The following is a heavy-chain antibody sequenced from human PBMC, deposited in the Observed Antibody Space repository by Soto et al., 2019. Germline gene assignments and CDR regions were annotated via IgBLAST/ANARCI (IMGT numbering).Heavy chain of an antibody. V-gene: IGHV3-23*01. D-gene: IGHD4-17*01. CDR2: ISDTGVGT. CDR1: GFTFSSYA. Sequence: EVQLLESGGGLVQPGGSLRLSCADSGFTFSSYAVSWVRQAPGKGLEWVSSISDTGVGTYYGDSVKGRFTISRDNSKNTLYLQMNSLRAEDTAVYYCEKNVTTTAFDYWGQGTLVTVSS. J-gene: IGHJ4*02. CDR3: EKNVTTTAFDY.